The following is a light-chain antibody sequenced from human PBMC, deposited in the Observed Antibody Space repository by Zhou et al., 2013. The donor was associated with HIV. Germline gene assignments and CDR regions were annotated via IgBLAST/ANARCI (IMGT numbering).Light chain of an antibody. CDR2: KAS. CDR1: QSISSW. J-gene: IGKJ5*01. Sequence: DIQMTQSPSTLSASVGDRVTITCRASQSISSWLAWYQQKPGRAPTLLIYKASTLEIGVPSRFSGSGSGTDFTLTISSLQPEDFATYYCQQANTFPSLFGQGTRLDIK. V-gene: IGKV1-5*03. CDR3: QQANTFPSL.